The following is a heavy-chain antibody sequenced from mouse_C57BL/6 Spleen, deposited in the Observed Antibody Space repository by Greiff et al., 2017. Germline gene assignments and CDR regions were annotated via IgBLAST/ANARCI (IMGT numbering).Heavy chain of an antibody. V-gene: IGHV1-81*01. Sequence: QVQLQQSGAELARPGASVKLSCKASGYTFTSYGISWVKQRTGQGLEGIGEIYPRSGNTYYNEKFKGKATLTADKSSSTAYMELRSLTSEDSAVYFCARYYGSTYYFDYWGQGTTLTVSS. CDR2: IYPRSGNT. D-gene: IGHD1-1*01. CDR3: ARYYGSTYYFDY. J-gene: IGHJ2*01. CDR1: GYTFTSYG.